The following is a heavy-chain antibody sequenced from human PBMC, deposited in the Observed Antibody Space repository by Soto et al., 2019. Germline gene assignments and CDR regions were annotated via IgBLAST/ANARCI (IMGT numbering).Heavy chain of an antibody. CDR3: AKYHYSNEGLYYGMDV. D-gene: IGHD4-4*01. V-gene: IGHV3-23*01. J-gene: IGHJ6*02. Sequence: GGSLRLSCAASGFTFSSYAMSWVRQAPGKGLEWVSAISGSGGSTYYADSVKGRFTISRDNSKNTLYLQMNSLRAEDTAVYYCAKYHYSNEGLYYGMDVWGQGTKVTVSS. CDR2: ISGSGGST. CDR1: GFTFSSYA.